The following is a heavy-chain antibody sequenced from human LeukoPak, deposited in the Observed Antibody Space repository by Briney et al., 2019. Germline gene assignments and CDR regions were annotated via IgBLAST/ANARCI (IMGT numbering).Heavy chain of an antibody. CDR1: GYTFTRYD. CDR3: GRGSGVQPFDY. V-gene: IGHV1-8*01. D-gene: IGHD3-3*01. CDR2: MNPNSVNT. J-gene: IGHJ4*02. Sequence: GPSVKLSCKASGYTFTRYDINWVRQATGQGLEWLGWMNPNSVNTGYAQKFQGRVTISRNTSISTAYMELSSLRSEGAAVYYCGRGSGVQPFDYWGQGTLVTVSS.